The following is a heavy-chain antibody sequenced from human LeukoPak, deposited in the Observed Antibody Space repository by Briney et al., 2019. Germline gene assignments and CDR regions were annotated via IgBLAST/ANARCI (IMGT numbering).Heavy chain of an antibody. D-gene: IGHD3-22*01. CDR3: AKDIEYDSSGYYLDPEYYFDY. J-gene: IGHJ4*02. CDR2: ISGDGGST. CDR1: GFTFDDYA. Sequence: GGSLRLSCAASGFTFDDYAMHWVRQAPGKGLEWVSLISGDGGSTYYAESVKGRFTISRDNSKNSLYMQMNSLRTEDTALYYCAKDIEYDSSGYYLDPEYYFDYWGQGTLVTVSS. V-gene: IGHV3-43*02.